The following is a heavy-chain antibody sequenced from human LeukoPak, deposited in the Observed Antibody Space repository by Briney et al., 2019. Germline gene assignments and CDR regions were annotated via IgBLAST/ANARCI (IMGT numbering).Heavy chain of an antibody. D-gene: IGHD3-16*01. Sequence: SETLSLTCAVWVYSITSGFSWGWIRQPPGKGLEWIGTISHSGTTDYKSTLESRLTISMDTSKNLFSLRLTSVTAADTAVYYCAREGAVPGIDPWGQGTLVTVSS. CDR3: AREGAVPGIDP. CDR1: VYSITSGFS. CDR2: ISHSGTT. J-gene: IGHJ5*02. V-gene: IGHV4-38-2*02.